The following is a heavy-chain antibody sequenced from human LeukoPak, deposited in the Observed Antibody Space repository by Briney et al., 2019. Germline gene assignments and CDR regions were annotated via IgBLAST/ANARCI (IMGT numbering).Heavy chain of an antibody. J-gene: IGHJ4*02. CDR3: ARCGRYSSSSVDYFDY. CDR1: GGSISSGGYH. CDR2: IYHSGST. D-gene: IGHD6-6*01. V-gene: IGHV4-30-2*01. Sequence: SETLSLTCTVSGGSISSGGYHWSWIRQPPGKGQEWIGYIYHSGSTYYNPSLKSRVTISVDRSKNQFSLKLSSVTAADTAVYYCARCGRYSSSSVDYFDYWGQGTLVTVSS.